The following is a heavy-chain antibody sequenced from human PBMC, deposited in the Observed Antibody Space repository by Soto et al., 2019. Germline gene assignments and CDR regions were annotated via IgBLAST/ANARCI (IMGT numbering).Heavy chain of an antibody. CDR1: GFTFSSYA. D-gene: IGHD3-3*01. CDR3: AKGVRITIFGVVITIDY. J-gene: IGHJ4*02. CDR2: ISGSGGST. V-gene: IGHV3-23*01. Sequence: LRLSCAASGFTFSSYAMSWVRQAPGKGLGWVSAISGSGGSTYYADSVKGRFTISRDNSKNTLYLQMNSLRAEDTAVYYCAKGVRITIFGVVITIDYWGQGTLVTVSS.